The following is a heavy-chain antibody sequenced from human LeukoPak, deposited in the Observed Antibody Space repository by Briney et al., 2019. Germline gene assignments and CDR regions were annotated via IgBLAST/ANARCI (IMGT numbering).Heavy chain of an antibody. V-gene: IGHV3-30*02. CDR1: GFTFSSYG. J-gene: IGHJ6*03. D-gene: IGHD1-1*01. Sequence: GGSLRLSCAASGFTFSSYGIHWVRQAPGKGLEWVAFIRYDGSNKYYADSVKGRFTISRDNSKNTVYLQMNSLRAEDTAVYYCAKPAAVRRYMDVWGKGTTVTVSS. CDR2: IRYDGSNK. CDR3: AKPAAVRRYMDV.